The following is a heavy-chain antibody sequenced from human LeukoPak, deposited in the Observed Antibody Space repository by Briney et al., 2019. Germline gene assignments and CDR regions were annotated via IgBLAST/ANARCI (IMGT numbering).Heavy chain of an antibody. J-gene: IGHJ2*01. CDR3: ARNKINTVTTGWYFDL. V-gene: IGHV3-21*01. Sequence: GGSLRLSCAASGFTFSSYGMNWVRQAPGKGLEWVSFVSIGGSFIYYADSVKGRFTISRDDAKNALYLQMNSLTAEDTAEYYCARNKINTVTTGWYFDLWGRGTLVSVSS. D-gene: IGHD4-17*01. CDR1: GFTFSSYG. CDR2: VSIGGSFI.